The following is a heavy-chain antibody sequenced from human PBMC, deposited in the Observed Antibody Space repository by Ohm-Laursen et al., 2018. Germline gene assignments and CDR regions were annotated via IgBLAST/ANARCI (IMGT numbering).Heavy chain of an antibody. J-gene: IGHJ3*02. CDR3: ARDGGSYQDDVFDI. V-gene: IGHV4-31*03. CDR1: RASISNGGYF. Sequence: SDTLSLTCTVSRASISNGGYFWSWVRQRPGKGLEWIGHIYNSGNTYYHPSLQSRVTISIDTSKTQFSLRLASVTAADTAVYYCARDGGSYQDDVFDIWGQGTMVTVSS. CDR2: IYNSGNT. D-gene: IGHD3-16*01.